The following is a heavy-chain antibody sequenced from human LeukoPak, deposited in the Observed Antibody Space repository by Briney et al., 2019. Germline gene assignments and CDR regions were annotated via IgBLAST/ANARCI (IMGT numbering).Heavy chain of an antibody. Sequence: PGGSLRLSCATSGFTFNNYNMNWVRQAPGRALEWVSSITSSGTYIFYADSVKGRFTISRDNAKNSLYLQMNSLGPEDTAVYYCAKDLWDNWNGYDAFDIWGQGTMVTVSS. CDR3: AKDLWDNWNGYDAFDI. CDR2: ITSSGTYI. D-gene: IGHD1-20*01. V-gene: IGHV3-21*01. CDR1: GFTFNNYN. J-gene: IGHJ3*02.